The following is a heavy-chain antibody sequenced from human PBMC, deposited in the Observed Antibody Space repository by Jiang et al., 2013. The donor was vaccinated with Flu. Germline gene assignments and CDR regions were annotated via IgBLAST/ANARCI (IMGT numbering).Heavy chain of an antibody. D-gene: IGHD5-12*01. V-gene: IGHV4-61*02. CDR1: GGSISSGSYY. CDR2: IYTSGST. Sequence: GSGLVKPSQTLSLTCTVSGGSISSGSYYWSWIRQPAGKGLEWIGRIYTSGSTNYNPSLKSRVTISVDTSKNQFSLKLSSVTAADTAVYYCARAGYSGYDFFDYWGQGTLVTVSS. CDR3: ARAGYSGYDFFDY. J-gene: IGHJ4*02.